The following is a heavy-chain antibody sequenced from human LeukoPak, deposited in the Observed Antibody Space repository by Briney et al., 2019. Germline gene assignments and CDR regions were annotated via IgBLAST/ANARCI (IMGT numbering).Heavy chain of an antibody. J-gene: IGHJ4*02. CDR3: AKDRWSSSSGNYFDY. D-gene: IGHD6-6*01. V-gene: IGHV3-23*01. Sequence: GSLRLSCSASGFTFISYAMSWVRQAPGKGVEWVSAISSSGGTTDYADSVKGRFTISRDNSKNTLYLQMNSLRAEDTAIYYCAKDRWSSSSGNYFDYWGQGTLVTVSS. CDR2: ISSSGGTT. CDR1: GFTFISYA.